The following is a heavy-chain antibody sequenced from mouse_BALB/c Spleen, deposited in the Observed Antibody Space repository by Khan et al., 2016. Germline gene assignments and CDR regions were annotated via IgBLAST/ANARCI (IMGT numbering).Heavy chain of an antibody. CDR1: GFSLTDYG. CDR3: AKSPVYDLYAMDY. J-gene: IGHJ4*01. V-gene: IGHV2-6-5*01. D-gene: IGHD2-3*01. Sequence: QVQLKESGPGLVAPSQSLSITCTVSGFSLTDYGVSWIRQPPGKGLEWLGVIWGGGSTYYNSALKSRLSISKDNSKSQVFLKRNSLQTDDTAMYYCAKSPVYDLYAMDYWGQGTSVTVSS. CDR2: IWGGGST.